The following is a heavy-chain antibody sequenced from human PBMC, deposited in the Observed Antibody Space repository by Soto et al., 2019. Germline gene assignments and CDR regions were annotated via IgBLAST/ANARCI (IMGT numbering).Heavy chain of an antibody. J-gene: IGHJ6*02. CDR3: AGDISSWYYYGMDV. Sequence: EVQLVESGGGLVQPGGSLRLSCAASGFTFSSYWMHWVRQAPGKGLVWVSRINSDGSSTSYADSVKGRFTISRHNAKNTLYVHLISLIAEYTAVYFCAGDISSWYYYGMDVWGQGTSVTVSS. D-gene: IGHD6-13*01. CDR1: GFTFSSYW. CDR2: INSDGSST. V-gene: IGHV3-74*01.